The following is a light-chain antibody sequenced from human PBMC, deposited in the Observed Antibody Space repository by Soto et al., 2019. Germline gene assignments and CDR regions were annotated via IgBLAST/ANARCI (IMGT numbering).Light chain of an antibody. J-gene: IGKJ1*01. V-gene: IGKV3-20*01. CDR2: GAS. Sequence: EIVLTQSPGTLSLSPGEGATLSCRASQSVSTNFFAWYQQKPGQAPRLLIYGASTGATGIPDRFSGSGSGTDFTLTISRLEPEDFAVYYCQQYGRTSWTFGQGTKV. CDR1: QSVSTNF. CDR3: QQYGRTSWT.